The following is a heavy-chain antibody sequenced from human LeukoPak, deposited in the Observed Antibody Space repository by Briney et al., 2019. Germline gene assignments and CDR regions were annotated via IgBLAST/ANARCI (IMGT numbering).Heavy chain of an antibody. CDR3: ARDWRHYVDY. CDR2: INIHGTGT. Sequence: PGGSLRLSCAASGFTFSRNWMHWVRQALVKGLVWVSGINIHGTGTIYADSVKGRFTISRDNAKNTLYLQMNSLRAEDTAVYYCARDWRHYVDYWGQGILVTVSS. J-gene: IGHJ4*02. V-gene: IGHV3-74*01. CDR1: GFTFSRNW.